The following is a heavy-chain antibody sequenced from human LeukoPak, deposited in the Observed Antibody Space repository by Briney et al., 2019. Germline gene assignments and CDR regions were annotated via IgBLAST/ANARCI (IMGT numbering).Heavy chain of an antibody. V-gene: IGHV4-4*07. Sequence: SETLSLTCTVSGGSISTYYWSWLRQPAGKGLEWIGRIYTGGSINYNPSLKSRVTMSADTSKNQFSLKLSSVTAADTAVYYCARVEGSSWYVIIDYWGQGTLVTVSS. CDR3: ARVEGSSWYVIIDY. CDR2: IYTGGSI. CDR1: GGSISTYY. D-gene: IGHD6-13*01. J-gene: IGHJ4*02.